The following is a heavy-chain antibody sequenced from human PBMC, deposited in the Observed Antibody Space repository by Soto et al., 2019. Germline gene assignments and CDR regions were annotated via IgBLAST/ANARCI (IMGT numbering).Heavy chain of an antibody. V-gene: IGHV2-26*01. CDR1: GFSLSNARMG. CDR3: ARRSMVRGVNNYYYYYMDV. J-gene: IGHJ6*03. CDR2: IFSNDEK. D-gene: IGHD3-10*01. Sequence: QVTLKESGPVLVKPTEPLTLTCTVSGFSLSNARMGVSWIRQPPGKALEWLAHIFSNDEKSYSTSLKSRLTISKDTSKSQVVLTMTNMDPVDTATYYCARRSMVRGVNNYYYYYMDVWGKGTTVTVSS.